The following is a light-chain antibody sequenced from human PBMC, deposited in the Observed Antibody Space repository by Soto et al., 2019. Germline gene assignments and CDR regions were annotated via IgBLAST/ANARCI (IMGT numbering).Light chain of an antibody. J-gene: IGKJ1*01. Sequence: EIVMTQSPATLSVSPGERATLSCSASPSVSSTLAWYQQKPGQAPRLLIYGASTRATGIPARFSGSGSGTEVTLTISSLQSEDFAVYYCQQYNNWPPWTFGQGTKVEIK. CDR1: PSVSST. V-gene: IGKV3-15*01. CDR2: GAS. CDR3: QQYNNWPPWT.